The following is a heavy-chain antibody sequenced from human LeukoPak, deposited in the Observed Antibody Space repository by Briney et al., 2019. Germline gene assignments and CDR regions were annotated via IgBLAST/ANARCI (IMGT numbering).Heavy chain of an antibody. D-gene: IGHD3-3*01. CDR2: IKQDGSEK. V-gene: IGHV3-7*01. CDR3: ARSTLRFLEWDESYYYMDV. CDR1: GFTFSSYR. J-gene: IGHJ6*03. Sequence: GGSLRLSCAASGFTFSSYRMSWVRQAPGKGLEWVANIKQDGSEKYYVDSVKGRFTISRDNAKNSLYLQMNSLRAEDTAVYYCARSTLRFLEWDESYYYMDVWGKGTTVTVSS.